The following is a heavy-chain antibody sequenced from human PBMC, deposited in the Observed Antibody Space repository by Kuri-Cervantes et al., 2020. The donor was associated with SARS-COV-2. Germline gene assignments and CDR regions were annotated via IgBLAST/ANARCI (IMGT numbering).Heavy chain of an antibody. J-gene: IGHJ4*02. CDR3: ARSYYDYIWGSYRPEALDY. V-gene: IGHV3-48*03. D-gene: IGHD3-16*02. CDR1: GFTFSSYE. CDR2: ISSSGSTI. Sequence: LSLTCAASGFTFSSYEMNWVRQAPGKGLEWVSYISSSGSTIYYADSVKGRFTISRDNAKNSLYLQMNSLRAEDTAVYYCARSYYDYIWGSYRPEALDYWGQGTLVTVSS.